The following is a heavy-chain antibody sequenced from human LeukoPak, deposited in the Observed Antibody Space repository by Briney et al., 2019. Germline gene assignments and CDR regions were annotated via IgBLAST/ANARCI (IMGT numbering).Heavy chain of an antibody. Sequence: ASVKVSCKASGYTFTGYYMHWVRQAPGQGLEWMGWINPNSGGTNYAQKFQGRVTITADESTSTAYMELSSLRSEGTAVYYCARVGRTHFGWFDAFDIWGQGTMVTVSS. V-gene: IGHV1-2*02. CDR1: GYTFTGYY. J-gene: IGHJ3*02. CDR2: INPNSGGT. D-gene: IGHD3-10*01. CDR3: ARVGRTHFGWFDAFDI.